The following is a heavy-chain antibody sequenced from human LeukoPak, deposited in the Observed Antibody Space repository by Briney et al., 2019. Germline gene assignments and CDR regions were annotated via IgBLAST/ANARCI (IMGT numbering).Heavy chain of an antibody. CDR3: ATTLIHGKYSSDDAFDI. Sequence: SVKVSCKASGGSFSNSAISWVREAPGQGLEWVGGIIPSFGTPDYAQKFQGRVTITADESTSTVYLDLSSLRSDDAAVYFCATTLIHGKYSSDDAFDIWGQGTVVSVSS. CDR2: IIPSFGTP. CDR1: GGSFSNSA. V-gene: IGHV1-69*13. J-gene: IGHJ3*02. D-gene: IGHD1-26*01.